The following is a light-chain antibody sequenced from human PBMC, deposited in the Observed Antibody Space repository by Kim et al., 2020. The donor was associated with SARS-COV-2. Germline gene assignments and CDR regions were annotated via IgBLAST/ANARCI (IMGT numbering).Light chain of an antibody. V-gene: IGLV1-36*01. CDR2: YDD. CDR3: AAWDDSLNALV. Sequence: ELTQPPSMSEVPRQRVTISCSGSSSNIGSNSVSWYQHVPGKAPKLVIYYDDLVPSGASDRFSGSKSGTSASLAITGLQSEDEGDYYCAAWDDSLNALVFGGGTKLTVL. J-gene: IGLJ2*01. CDR1: SSNIGSNS.